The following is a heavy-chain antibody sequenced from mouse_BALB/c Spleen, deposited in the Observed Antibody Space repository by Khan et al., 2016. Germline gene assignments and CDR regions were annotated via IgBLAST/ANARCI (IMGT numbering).Heavy chain of an antibody. CDR1: GYTFTSYY. V-gene: IGHV1S56*01. Sequence: VQLQQPGPELVKPGASVRISCKASGYTFTSYYIHWVKQRPGQGLEWIGWIYPGNVNTKYNEKFKGKATLTADKSSSTAYMQLSSLTSEDSAVYFCARGYGSKHYYAMDYWGQGTSVTVSS. D-gene: IGHD1-1*01. J-gene: IGHJ4*01. CDR3: ARGYGSKHYYAMDY. CDR2: IYPGNVNT.